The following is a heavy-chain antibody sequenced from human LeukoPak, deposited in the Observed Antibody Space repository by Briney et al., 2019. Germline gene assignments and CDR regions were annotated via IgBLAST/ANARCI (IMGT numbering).Heavy chain of an antibody. CDR1: GFTFSSYD. D-gene: IGHD2-8*01. V-gene: IGHV3-13*01. CDR3: ARDRGYCTNGVCYSDY. CDR2: IGTAGDT. J-gene: IGHJ4*02. Sequence: GALRLSCAASGFTFSSYDMHWVRQATGKGLEWVSAIGTAGDTYYPGSVKGRFTISRENAKNSLYLQMNSLRAGDTAVYYCARDRGYCTNGVCYSDYWGQGTLVTVSS.